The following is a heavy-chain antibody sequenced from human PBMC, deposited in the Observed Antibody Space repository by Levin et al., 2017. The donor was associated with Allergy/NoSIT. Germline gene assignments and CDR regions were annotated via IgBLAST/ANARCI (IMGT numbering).Heavy chain of an antibody. J-gene: IGHJ4*02. Sequence: SQTLSLTCSVSGGSINGATNYWNWIRQPAGKGLEWIGRIYVSGYTNYNPSLNSRVTVSLDTSKNQFSLNLKSVTAADTAVYYCAKEGGGSGTYPELDSWGQGILVIVSS. CDR3: AKEGGGSGTYPELDS. V-gene: IGHV4-61*02. CDR2: IYVSGYT. D-gene: IGHD3-10*01. CDR1: GGSINGATNY.